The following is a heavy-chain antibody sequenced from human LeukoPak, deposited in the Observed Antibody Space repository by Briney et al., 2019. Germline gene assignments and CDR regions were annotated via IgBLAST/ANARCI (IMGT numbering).Heavy chain of an antibody. J-gene: IGHJ4*02. CDR1: GSPFSSFA. V-gene: IGHV3-23*01. CDR2: ISGGGGST. CDR3: AEDRHSRSWYVRPCFDY. Sequence: PGGSLRLSCAPSGSPFSSFALGGARQAPGKGLEWVSAISGGGGSTYYADSGKGRFTISRDNSKNTLYLQMNSLRAEDTAVYHCAEDRHSRSWYVRPCFDYWGQGTLVTVSS. D-gene: IGHD6-13*01.